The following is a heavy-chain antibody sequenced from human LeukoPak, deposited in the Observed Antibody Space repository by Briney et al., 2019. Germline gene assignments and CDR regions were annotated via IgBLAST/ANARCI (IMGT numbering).Heavy chain of an antibody. CDR3: ARGVAAAVYDAFDI. J-gene: IGHJ3*02. CDR1: GGSISSGSYY. V-gene: IGHV4-61*02. Sequence: SETLSLTCTVSGGSISSGSYYWSWIRQPAGKGLEWIGRIYTSGSTNYNPSLKSRVTISVDASKNQFSLKLSSVTAADTAVYYCARGVAAAVYDAFDIWGQGTMVTVSS. CDR2: IYTSGST. D-gene: IGHD6-13*01.